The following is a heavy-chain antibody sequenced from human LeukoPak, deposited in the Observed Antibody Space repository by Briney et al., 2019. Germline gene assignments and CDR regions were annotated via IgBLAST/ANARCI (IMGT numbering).Heavy chain of an antibody. J-gene: IGHJ3*02. Sequence: SVKVSCKASGGTFSSYTISWVRQAPGQGLEWMGRIIPILGIANYAQKFQGRVTITAAKSTTTAYMELSSLTAEDTAVYYCSRDKGLVRHHDAFDMWGEGTRVTVS. CDR3: SRDKGLVRHHDAFDM. CDR1: GGTFSSYT. CDR2: IIPILGIA. D-gene: IGHD6-6*01. V-gene: IGHV1-69*04.